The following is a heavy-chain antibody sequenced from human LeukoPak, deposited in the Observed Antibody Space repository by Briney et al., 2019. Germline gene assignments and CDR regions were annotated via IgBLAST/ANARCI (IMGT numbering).Heavy chain of an antibody. J-gene: IGHJ5*02. V-gene: IGHV4-59*08. CDR2: IYYSGST. Sequence: PSEALSLTCTVSGVSISSYYWSWIRQPPGKGLEWIGYIYYSGSTNYNPSLKSRVTISVDTSKNQFSLKLSSVTAADTAVYYCARLYYDILTGPLPGWFDPWGQGTLVTVSS. CDR3: ARLYYDILTGPLPGWFDP. D-gene: IGHD3-9*01. CDR1: GVSISSYY.